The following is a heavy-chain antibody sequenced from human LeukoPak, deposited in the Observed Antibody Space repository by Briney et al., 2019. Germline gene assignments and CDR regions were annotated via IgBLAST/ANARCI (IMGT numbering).Heavy chain of an antibody. D-gene: IGHD3-22*01. CDR2: ISYDGSNK. J-gene: IGHJ4*02. CDR1: GFTFSSYG. V-gene: IGHV3-30*18. CDR3: AKDSSGYAFDY. Sequence: GGSLRLSCAASGFTFSSYGMHWVRQAPGKGLEWVVVISYDGSNKYYADSVKGRFTISRDNSKNTLYLQMNSLRAEDTAVYYCAKDSSGYAFDYWGQGTLVTVSS.